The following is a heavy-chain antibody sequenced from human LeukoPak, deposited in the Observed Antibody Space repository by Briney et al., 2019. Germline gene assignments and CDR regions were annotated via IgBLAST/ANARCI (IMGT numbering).Heavy chain of an antibody. V-gene: IGHV4-61*02. J-gene: IGHJ3*02. CDR3: ARATAPGYGSGSYAFDI. CDR2: IYTSGST. Sequence: SQTLSLTCTVSGGSISSGSYYWSWIRQPAGKGLEWIGRIYTSGSTNYNPSLKSRVTISVDTSKNQFSLKLSSVTAADTAVYYCARATAPGYGSGSYAFDIWGQGTMVTVSS. D-gene: IGHD3-10*01. CDR1: GGSISSGSYY.